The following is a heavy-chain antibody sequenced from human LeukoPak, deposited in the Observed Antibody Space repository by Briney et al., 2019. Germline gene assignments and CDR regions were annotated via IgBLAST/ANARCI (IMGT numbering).Heavy chain of an antibody. D-gene: IGHD3-16*02. Sequence: GRPLRLSCAASGFTFSSYGMHWVRQAPGKGLEWVAVIWYDGSNKYYADSVKGRFTISRDNSKNTLYLQMNSLRAEDTAVYYCARDLQSFPNPSYYYYGMDVWGQGATVTVSS. J-gene: IGHJ6*02. V-gene: IGHV3-33*01. CDR1: GFTFSSYG. CDR2: IWYDGSNK. CDR3: ARDLQSFPNPSYYYYGMDV.